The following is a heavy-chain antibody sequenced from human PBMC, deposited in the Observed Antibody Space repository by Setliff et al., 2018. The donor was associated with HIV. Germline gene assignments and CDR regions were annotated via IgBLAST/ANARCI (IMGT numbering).Heavy chain of an antibody. V-gene: IGHV3-74*03. CDR3: ARDQSVAGPTTSDY. CDR2: TNTDGSGT. D-gene: IGHD2-15*01. CDR1: GFKFSSYW. Sequence: HPGWSLRLSCAVSGFKFSSYWMHWVRQDPGKGLVWVSRTNTDGSGTTYADSVKGRFTVSRDNAKNTLFLQMNSLRAEDTGVYYCARDQSVAGPTTSDYWGQGTLVTVSS. J-gene: IGHJ4*02.